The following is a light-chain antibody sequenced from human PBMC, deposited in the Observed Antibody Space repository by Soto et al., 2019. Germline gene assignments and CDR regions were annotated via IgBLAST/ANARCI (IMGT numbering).Light chain of an antibody. CDR1: QSVSSSY. V-gene: IGKV3-20*01. J-gene: IGKJ5*01. CDR3: QQSSSSPIT. CDR2: AAS. Sequence: EIVLTQSPATLSLSPWERATLSCRASQSVSSSYLAWYQQKPGQAPRLLMSAASSRATGIPDRFSGSGSGTDFTLTISRLEAEDFAVYYCQQSSSSPITFGQGTRLEIK.